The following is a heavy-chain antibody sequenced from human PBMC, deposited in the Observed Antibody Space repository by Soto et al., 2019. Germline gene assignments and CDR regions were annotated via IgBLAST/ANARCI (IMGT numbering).Heavy chain of an antibody. CDR3: AKDLETVVVATASDY. CDR2: ISYDGSNK. CDR1: GFTFSSYG. D-gene: IGHD2-15*01. J-gene: IGHJ4*02. V-gene: IGHV3-30*18. Sequence: GGSLRLSCAASGFTFSSYGMHWVRQAPGKGLEWVAVISYDGSNKYYADSVKGRFTISRDNSKNTLYLQMNSLRAEDTAVYYCAKDLETVVVATASDYWGQGTLVTVSS.